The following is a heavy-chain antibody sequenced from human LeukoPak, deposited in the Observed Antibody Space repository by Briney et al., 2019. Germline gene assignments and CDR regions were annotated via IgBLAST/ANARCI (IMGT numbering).Heavy chain of an antibody. Sequence: PSETLSLTCTVSGGSISSYYWSWVRQPPGQGLEWIGNIYYSGRTNYNPSLKSRVTISVDTSKSQFSLRLSSVTAADTAVYYCARHVSSYDFCGLFDWGQGTLVTVSS. CDR3: ARHVSSYDFCGLFD. J-gene: IGHJ4*02. CDR1: GGSISSYY. D-gene: IGHD3/OR15-3a*01. V-gene: IGHV4-59*08. CDR2: IYYSGRT.